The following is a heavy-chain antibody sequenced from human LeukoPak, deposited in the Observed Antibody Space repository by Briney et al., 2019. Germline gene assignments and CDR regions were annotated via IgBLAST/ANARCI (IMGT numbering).Heavy chain of an antibody. J-gene: IGHJ5*02. CDR2: ISSSSSYI. CDR3: ARDPSHGGNSVWFDP. CDR1: GFTFSAHW. Sequence: GGSLRLSCVASGFTFSAHWMHWVRQAPGKGLEWVSSISSSSSYIYYADSVKGRFTISRDNAKNSLYLQMNGLRAEDTAVYYCARDPSHGGNSVWFDPWGQGTLVTVSS. D-gene: IGHD4-23*01. V-gene: IGHV3-21*01.